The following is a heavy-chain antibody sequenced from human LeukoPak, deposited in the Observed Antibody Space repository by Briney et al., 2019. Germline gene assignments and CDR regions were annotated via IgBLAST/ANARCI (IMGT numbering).Heavy chain of an antibody. V-gene: IGHV1-2*02. CDR2: INRDSGGT. CDR1: GYTFTGYY. J-gene: IGHJ3*02. D-gene: IGHD3-16*01. CDR3: ATVKRCGFGGGALLCNDAFDI. Sequence: ASVQVSCKASGYTFTGYYMHWVRQAPGQGLEWMGWINRDSGGTNYAQKFQGRVTMTRDTSISTAYMELSRLRSDDTAVYYCATVKRCGFGGGALLCNDAFDIWGQGTMVTVSS.